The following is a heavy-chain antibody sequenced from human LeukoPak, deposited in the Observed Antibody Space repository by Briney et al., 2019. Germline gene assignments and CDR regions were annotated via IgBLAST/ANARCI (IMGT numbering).Heavy chain of an antibody. V-gene: IGHV1-2*02. D-gene: IGHD3-9*01. Sequence: ASVNVSCKASGYTFTGYYMHWVRQAPGQGREWMGWINPNSGGTNYAQKFQGRVSMTRDTSISTAYMELSRLRSDDTAVYYCARGGGLRYFDWSSPYYFDYWGQGTLVTVSS. CDR3: ARGGGLRYFDWSSPYYFDY. CDR2: INPNSGGT. CDR1: GYTFTGYY. J-gene: IGHJ4*02.